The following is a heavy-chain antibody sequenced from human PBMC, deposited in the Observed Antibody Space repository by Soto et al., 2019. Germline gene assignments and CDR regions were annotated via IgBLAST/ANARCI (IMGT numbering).Heavy chain of an antibody. Sequence: SETLSLTCAVSGGSISSYYWSWIRQPPGKGLEWIGYIYYSGSTNYNPSLKSRVTISVDTSKNQFSLKLSSVTAADTAVYYCARDVRGYFDYWGQGTLVTVSS. J-gene: IGHJ4*02. V-gene: IGHV4-59*01. CDR1: GGSISSYY. CDR3: ARDVRGYFDY. CDR2: IYYSGST. D-gene: IGHD2-8*01.